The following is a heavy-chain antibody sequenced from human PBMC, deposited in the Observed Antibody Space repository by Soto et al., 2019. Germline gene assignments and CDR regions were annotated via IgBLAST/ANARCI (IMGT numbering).Heavy chain of an antibody. J-gene: IGHJ6*03. CDR3: AKGSSSSRYYYYMDV. CDR1: GFTFSSYA. CDR2: ISGSGGST. D-gene: IGHD6-6*01. Sequence: LRLSCAASGFTFSSYAMSWVRQAPGKGLEWVSVISGSGGSTYYADSVKGRFTISRDNSKNTLYLQMNSLSAEDTAVYYCAKGSSSSRYYYYMDVWGKGTTVTVSS. V-gene: IGHV3-23*01.